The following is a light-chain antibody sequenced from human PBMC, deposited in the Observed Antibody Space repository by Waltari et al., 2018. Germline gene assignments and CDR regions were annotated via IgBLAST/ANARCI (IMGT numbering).Light chain of an antibody. Sequence: QSVLTQPPSASGTPGQRVTISCSGRSSNIGSNHIYWYQQLPGTAPKLLIYRNNQRPSGVPDRFSGSKSGTSASLAISGLRSEDEADYYCTTWDDSLSGYVFGTGTKVTVL. CDR2: RNN. CDR1: SSNIGSNH. V-gene: IGLV1-47*01. CDR3: TTWDDSLSGYV. J-gene: IGLJ1*01.